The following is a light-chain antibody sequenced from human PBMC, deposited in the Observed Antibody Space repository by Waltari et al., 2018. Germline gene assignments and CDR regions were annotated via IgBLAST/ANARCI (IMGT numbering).Light chain of an antibody. J-gene: IGKJ1*01. CDR3: QKYEALPAT. CDR1: QSISKY. CDR2: EAS. Sequence: ELVLTQSPGTLSLSPGERATLSCRASQSISKYLVWYQQKPGQAPRLLIYEASIRATGIPDRFSGSGSGTDFSLIISRLEPEDFAVYYCQKYEALPATFGQGP. V-gene: IGKV3-20*01.